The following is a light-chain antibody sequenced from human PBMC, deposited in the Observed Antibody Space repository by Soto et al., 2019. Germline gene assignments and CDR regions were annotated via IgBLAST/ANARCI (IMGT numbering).Light chain of an antibody. CDR1: SSDVGGYNY. Sequence: QSALTQPASASGSPGQSITISCTGTSSDVGGYNYVSWYQQHPGKAPKLMIYEVSNRPSGVSNRFSGSKSGNTASLTISGLHADDEADYYCSSYTSSSTVVFGGGTKLTVL. J-gene: IGLJ2*01. CDR3: SSYTSSSTVV. V-gene: IGLV2-14*01. CDR2: EVS.